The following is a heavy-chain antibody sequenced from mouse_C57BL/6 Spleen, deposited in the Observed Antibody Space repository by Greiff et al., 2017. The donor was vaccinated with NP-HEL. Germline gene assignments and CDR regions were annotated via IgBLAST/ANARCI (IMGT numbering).Heavy chain of an antibody. Sequence: QVQLKQPGAELVKPGASVKLSCKASGYTFTSYWMHWVKQRPGQGLEWVGMIHPNSGSTNYNEKFKSKATLTVDKSSSTAYMQLSSLTSEDSAVYYCARGYSNSRGYYAMDYWGQGTSVTVSS. D-gene: IGHD2-5*01. CDR1: GYTFTSYW. J-gene: IGHJ4*01. CDR3: ARGYSNSRGYYAMDY. V-gene: IGHV1-64*01. CDR2: IHPNSGST.